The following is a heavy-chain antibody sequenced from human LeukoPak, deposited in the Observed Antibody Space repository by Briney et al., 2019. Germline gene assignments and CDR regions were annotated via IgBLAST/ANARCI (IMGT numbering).Heavy chain of an antibody. CDR1: GGSFSGYY. CDR2: INRSGST. V-gene: IGHV4-34*01. J-gene: IGHJ5*02. D-gene: IGHD3-16*02. Sequence: PSETLSLTCAVYGGSFSGYYWSWIRQPPGKGLEWIGEINRSGSTNYNPSLKSRVTISVDTSKNQFSLKLSSVTAADTAVYYCARAPYDYVWGSYRLNWFDPWGQGTLVTVSS. CDR3: ARAPYDYVWGSYRLNWFDP.